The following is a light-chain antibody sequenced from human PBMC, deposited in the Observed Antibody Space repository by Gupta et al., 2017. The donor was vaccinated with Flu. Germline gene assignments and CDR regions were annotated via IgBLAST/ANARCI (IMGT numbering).Light chain of an antibody. V-gene: IGKV3-11*01. CDR3: QQRSDWPRT. CDR1: QSISSY. Sequence: PGTLSLSPGERATLSCRASQSISSYLAWYQQKPGQAPRLLIHDTSNRATGTPARFSGSGSGTDFTLTISSLEPEDFAVYYCQQRSDWPRTFGQGTKVEIK. CDR2: DTS. J-gene: IGKJ1*01.